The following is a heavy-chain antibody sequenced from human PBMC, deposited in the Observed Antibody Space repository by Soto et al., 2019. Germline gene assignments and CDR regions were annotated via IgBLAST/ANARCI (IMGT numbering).Heavy chain of an antibody. CDR1: GFTLSSYA. Sequence: EVQMLESGGGLVQPGGSLRLSCAASGFTLSSYALSWVRQAPGKGLEWVSGISGSGDFTFDADSVRGRFTISRDNSMNTLYLQMNSLRVEDTAVYYCARGATFFGVGVDAFDIWGQGTMATVSS. J-gene: IGHJ3*02. D-gene: IGHD3-3*01. CDR3: ARGATFFGVGVDAFDI. V-gene: IGHV3-23*01. CDR2: ISGSGDFT.